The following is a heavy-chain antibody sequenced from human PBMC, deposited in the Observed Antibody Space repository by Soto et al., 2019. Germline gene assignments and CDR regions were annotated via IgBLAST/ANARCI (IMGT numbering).Heavy chain of an antibody. CDR3: AKLWFGELAPVDF. CDR2: IGGSGGST. Sequence: GGSLRLSCAASGFTFSSYAMSWVRQAPGKGLEWVSTIGGSGGSTYYADSVKGRFAISRDNSKNTLSLQMNSLRAEDTAIYYCAKLWFGELAPVDFWGQGTLVPVSS. D-gene: IGHD3-10*01. V-gene: IGHV3-23*01. CDR1: GFTFSSYA. J-gene: IGHJ4*02.